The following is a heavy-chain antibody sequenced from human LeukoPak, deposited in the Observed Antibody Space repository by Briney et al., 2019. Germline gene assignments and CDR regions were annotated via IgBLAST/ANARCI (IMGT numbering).Heavy chain of an antibody. Sequence: TGESLKISCKGSGYSFTTYWIGWVRQMPGKGLEWMGIIYPGDSDTRYSPSFQGQVTISAGKSITTAYLQWSSLKASDTAMYYCARLGRYNWNYEGVYFDYWGQGTLVTVSS. CDR2: IYPGDSDT. CDR1: GYSFTTYW. V-gene: IGHV5-51*01. J-gene: IGHJ4*02. CDR3: ARLGRYNWNYEGVYFDY. D-gene: IGHD1-7*01.